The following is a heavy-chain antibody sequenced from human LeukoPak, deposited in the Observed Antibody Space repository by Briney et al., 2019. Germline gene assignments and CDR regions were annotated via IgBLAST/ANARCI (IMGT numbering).Heavy chain of an antibody. Sequence: ASVKVSCKASGYTFTGYYMHWVRQAPGQGLEWMGWINPNSGGTNYAQKFQGWVTMTRDTSISTAYMELSRLRPDDTAVYYCARDVRLPESYGMDVWGQGTTVTVSS. J-gene: IGHJ6*02. CDR1: GYTFTGYY. CDR2: INPNSGGT. V-gene: IGHV1-2*04. CDR3: ARDVRLPESYGMDV.